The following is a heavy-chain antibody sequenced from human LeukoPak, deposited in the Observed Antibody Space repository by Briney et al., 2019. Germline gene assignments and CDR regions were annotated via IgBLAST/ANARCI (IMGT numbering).Heavy chain of an antibody. CDR2: ISSSGSTI. CDR3: AREVGGWYMRYYFDY. CDR1: GFTFSSYE. V-gene: IGHV3-48*03. Sequence: GGSLRLSCAASGFTFSSYEMNWVRQAPGKGLEWVSYISSSGSTIYYADSVKGRFTISRDNSKNTLYLQMNSLRAEDTAVYYCAREVGGWYMRYYFDYWGQGTLVTVSS. J-gene: IGHJ4*02. D-gene: IGHD6-19*01.